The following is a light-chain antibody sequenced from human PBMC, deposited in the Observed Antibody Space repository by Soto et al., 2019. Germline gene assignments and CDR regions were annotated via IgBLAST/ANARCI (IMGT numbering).Light chain of an antibody. V-gene: IGLV2-11*01. CDR1: SSDVGGYNY. CDR3: CSYAGSFYV. CDR2: DVS. Sequence: QSALTQPRSVSGSPGQSVTISCTGTSSDVGGYNYVSWYQQHPGKAPKVMIYDVSKRPSGVPDRFSGSKSGNTASLTISGLQAEDEADYHCCSYAGSFYVFGTGTKLTVL. J-gene: IGLJ1*01.